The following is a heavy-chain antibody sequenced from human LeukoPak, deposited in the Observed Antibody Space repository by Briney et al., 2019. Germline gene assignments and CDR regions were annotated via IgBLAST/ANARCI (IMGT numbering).Heavy chain of an antibody. Sequence: SETLSLTCNVSGGSISSTTYYWGWIRQPPGKGLEWIGSIYYSGSTYYNPSLKSRVTISLDTSKNHFSLKLNSVTATDTAVYYCAREVITMVRGVDYWGQGILVTVSS. CDR1: GGSISSTTYY. V-gene: IGHV4-39*07. D-gene: IGHD3-10*01. J-gene: IGHJ4*02. CDR3: AREVITMVRGVDY. CDR2: IYYSGST.